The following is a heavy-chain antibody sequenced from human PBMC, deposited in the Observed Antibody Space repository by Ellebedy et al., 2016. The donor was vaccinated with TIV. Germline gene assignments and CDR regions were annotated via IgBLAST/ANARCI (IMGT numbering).Heavy chain of an antibody. CDR1: GYTFTSYG. D-gene: IGHD5-12*01. Sequence: ASVKVSYKASGYTFTSYGISWVRQAPGQGPEWMGWISAYTGNTDYAQKFQGRVTMTTDTSTSTAYMELRNLRSDDTAVFYCARDMVQGMVARYLWFDYWGQGTLVTVSS. J-gene: IGHJ4*02. CDR3: ARDMVQGMVARYLWFDY. CDR2: ISAYTGNT. V-gene: IGHV1-18*01.